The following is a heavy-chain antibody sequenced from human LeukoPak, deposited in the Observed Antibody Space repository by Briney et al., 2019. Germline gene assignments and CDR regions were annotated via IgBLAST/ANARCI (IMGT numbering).Heavy chain of an antibody. J-gene: IGHJ3*02. Sequence: PSETLSLTCAVSGYSISSGYYWGWIRQPPGKGLEWIGSIYHSGSTYYNPSLKSRVTISVDTSKNQFSLKLSSVTAADTAAYYCARAYGSGSYCDAFDIWGQGTMVTVSS. V-gene: IGHV4-38-2*01. D-gene: IGHD3-10*01. CDR1: GYSISSGYY. CDR3: ARAYGSGSYCDAFDI. CDR2: IYHSGST.